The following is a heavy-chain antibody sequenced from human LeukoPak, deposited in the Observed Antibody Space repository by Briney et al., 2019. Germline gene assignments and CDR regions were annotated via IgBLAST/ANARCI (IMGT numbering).Heavy chain of an antibody. J-gene: IGHJ3*02. D-gene: IGHD2-15*01. CDR1: GYTFTGYY. Sequence: ASVKVSCKASGYTFTGYYMHWVRQAPGQGLEWMGWINPNSGGTNYAQKFQGRVTMTRDTSISTAYMELSRLRSDDTAVYYCARDRGYCSGGSCFDAFDIWSQGTMVTVSS. CDR2: INPNSGGT. CDR3: ARDRGYCSGGSCFDAFDI. V-gene: IGHV1-2*02.